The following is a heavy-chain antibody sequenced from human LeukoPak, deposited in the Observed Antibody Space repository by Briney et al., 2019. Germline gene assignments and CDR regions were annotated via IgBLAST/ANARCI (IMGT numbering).Heavy chain of an antibody. V-gene: IGHV3-53*01. CDR3: ARVGQLTPYYYYYMDV. J-gene: IGHJ6*03. CDR1: GFTVSSNY. D-gene: IGHD6-13*01. CDR2: IYSGGST. Sequence: PGGSLRLSCAASGFTVSSNYMSWVRQAPGKGLEWVSVIYSGGSTYYADSVKGRFTISRDNAKNSLYLQMNSLRAEDTALYYCARVGQLTPYYYYYMDVWGKGTTVTVSS.